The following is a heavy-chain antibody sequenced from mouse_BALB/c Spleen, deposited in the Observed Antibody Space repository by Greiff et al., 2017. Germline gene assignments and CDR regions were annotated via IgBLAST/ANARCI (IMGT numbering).Heavy chain of an antibody. CDR1: GYTFTSYW. CDR2: INPSTGYT. CDR3: ANRYDPHAMDY. J-gene: IGHJ4*01. V-gene: IGHV1-4*01. Sequence: QVQLQQSGPELVRPGASVKMSCKASGYTFTSYWMHWVKQRPGQGLEWIGYINPSTGYTEYNQKFKDKATLTADKSSSTAYMQLSSLTSEDSAVYYCANRYDPHAMDYWGQGTSVTVSS. D-gene: IGHD2-14*01.